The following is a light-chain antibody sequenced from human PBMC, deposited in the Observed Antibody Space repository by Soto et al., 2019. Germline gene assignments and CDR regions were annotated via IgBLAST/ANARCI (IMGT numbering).Light chain of an antibody. V-gene: IGKV3-15*01. J-gene: IGKJ4*01. Sequence: EIVLTQSPGTLSVSPGDRVTLSCRASQSVDINLAWYQQRAGQAPRLLVYGASTKATDMPGRFSGRGSGTEFTLTINNLQSEDFAVYYCQHCQPYGDSPPLTFGGGTKVDI. CDR1: QSVDIN. CDR2: GAS. CDR3: QHCQPYGDSPPLT.